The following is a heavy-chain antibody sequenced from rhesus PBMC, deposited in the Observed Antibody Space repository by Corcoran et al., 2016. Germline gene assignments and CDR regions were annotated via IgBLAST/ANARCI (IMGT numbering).Heavy chain of an antibody. CDR3: AKYGSSYNYGLDS. Sequence: EVQLVQSGAEVKRPGESLRISCKTSGYSFTSSWISWLRQMPGKGLEWIVSIHPVDSYTRYSPSFQGQVTSSADKSISTTYLQWSSLKASDTATYYCAKYGSSYNYGLDSWGQGVVVTVSS. D-gene: IGHD4-29*01. CDR2: IHPVDSYT. J-gene: IGHJ6*01. V-gene: IGHV5S1*01. CDR1: GYSFTSSW.